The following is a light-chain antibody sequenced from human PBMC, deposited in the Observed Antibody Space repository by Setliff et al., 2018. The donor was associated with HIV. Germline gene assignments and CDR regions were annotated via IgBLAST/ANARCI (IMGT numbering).Light chain of an antibody. J-gene: IGLJ2*01. Sequence: SSALTQPPSVSVTPGQTAMTTCGGDNIGSKSVNWYQQRPGQAPVLVIYYDKDRPSGIPERFSGSNSGNTAILTISRAEAGDEADYYCQVWDSSGDHPIFGGGTKVTVL. CDR3: QVWDSSGDHPI. CDR2: YDK. CDR1: NIGSKS. V-gene: IGLV3-21*04.